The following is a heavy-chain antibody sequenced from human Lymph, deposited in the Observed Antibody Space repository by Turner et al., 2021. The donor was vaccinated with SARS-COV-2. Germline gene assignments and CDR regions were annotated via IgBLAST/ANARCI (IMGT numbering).Heavy chain of an antibody. D-gene: IGHD1-26*01. J-gene: IGHJ4*02. CDR2: LKKDGSEK. CDR3: ARMGSSSWYFDY. V-gene: IGHV3-7*01. CDR1: GFTLSYYW. Sequence: EVQLVESVGGLVQPGGSLRLPCAASGFTLSYYWMSWFPQAPREGLEWVANLKKDGSEKYYVDSVKGRFTISRDNAKNSLFLQMNSLRAEDTAVYYCARMGSSSWYFDYWGQGTLVTVSS.